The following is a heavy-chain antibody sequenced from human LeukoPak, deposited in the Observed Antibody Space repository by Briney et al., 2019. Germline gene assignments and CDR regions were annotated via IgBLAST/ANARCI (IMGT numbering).Heavy chain of an antibody. J-gene: IGHJ3*01. V-gene: IGHV3-7*01. CDR1: GFTFRNYW. CDR3: ARDRGRAESHGFDAFDL. Sequence: GGSLRLLCAPSGFTFRNYWMNWVRQAPGKGLEWVANIKQDGSEKHYVDSVKGRFTISRDNAKNSLYLQMNSLRVDDTAVYYCARDRGRAESHGFDAFDLWRQGTIVTVSS. CDR2: IKQDGSEK.